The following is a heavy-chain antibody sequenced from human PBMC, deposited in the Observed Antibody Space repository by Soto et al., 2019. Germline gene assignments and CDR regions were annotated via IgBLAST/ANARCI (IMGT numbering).Heavy chain of an antibody. CDR1: GCTFTRYS. Sequence: GSLLRSCSASGCTFTRYSMNWVRQAPGKGLEWVSSISSTTNYIYYADSMKGRFTVSRDNAKNSVYLEMNSLSAEDTALYYCARESEDLTSNFDYWGQGTLVTVSS. V-gene: IGHV3-21*01. J-gene: IGHJ4*02. CDR2: ISSTTNYI. D-gene: IGHD7-27*01. CDR3: ARESEDLTSNFDY.